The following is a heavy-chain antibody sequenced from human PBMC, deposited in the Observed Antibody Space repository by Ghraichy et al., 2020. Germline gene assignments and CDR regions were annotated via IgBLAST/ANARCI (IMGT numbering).Heavy chain of an antibody. CDR1: GFTFGDYA. V-gene: IGHV3-49*03. CDR2: IRSKNYGGTI. Sequence: GGSLRLSCTGSGFTFGDYAVTWFRQPPWKGLEWVGFIRSKNYGGTIEYDASAQGRFTISRDDSKSVAYLQMNSLEVEDTGLYYCAKEERLISGWPRGVAHWGQGTLVTVSS. D-gene: IGHD6-19*01. CDR3: AKEERLISGWPRGVAH. J-gene: IGHJ4*02.